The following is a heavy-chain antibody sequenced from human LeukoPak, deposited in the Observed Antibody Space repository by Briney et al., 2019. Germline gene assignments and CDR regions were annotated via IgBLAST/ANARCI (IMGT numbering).Heavy chain of an antibody. V-gene: IGHV4-4*02. D-gene: IGHD1-26*01. CDR3: ARGSYVGPTSGYFDY. CDR2: IYYSGST. CDR1: GGSISSNNW. J-gene: IGHJ4*02. Sequence: NPSETLSLTCAVSGGSISSNNWWGWVRQPPGKGLEWIGEIYYSGSTYYNPSLKSRVTISVDTSKNQFSLKLSSVTAADTAVYYCARGSYVGPTSGYFDYWGQGTLVTVSS.